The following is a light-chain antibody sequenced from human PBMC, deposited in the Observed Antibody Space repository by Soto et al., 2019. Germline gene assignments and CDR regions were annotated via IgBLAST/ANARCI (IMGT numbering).Light chain of an antibody. CDR2: GSS. J-gene: IGKJ2*01. CDR3: QQYGSSPPYT. Sequence: EIVLTQSPGTLSLSPGESATLSCRASQSVSGSYLAWYQQKPGQSPRLLIYGSSDRATGIPDRFSGSGSGTDFTLTISRVEPEDFAVYYCQQYGSSPPYTFGQGTKLEIK. CDR1: QSVSGSY. V-gene: IGKV3-20*01.